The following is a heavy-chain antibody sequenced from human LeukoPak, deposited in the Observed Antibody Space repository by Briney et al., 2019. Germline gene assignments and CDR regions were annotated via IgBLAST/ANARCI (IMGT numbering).Heavy chain of an antibody. CDR2: INPGDGAT. CDR1: GYTFTMYY. Sequence: ASVKVSCKASGYTFTMYYIHWVRQAPGQGLEWMGMINPGDGATTYTQRFQGRVTMTRDTSTSTVYMELSSLRSEDTAVYYCASPSGVRIHLWAYGMDVWGQGTTVTVSS. D-gene: IGHD5-18*01. J-gene: IGHJ6*02. V-gene: IGHV1-46*01. CDR3: ASPSGVRIHLWAYGMDV.